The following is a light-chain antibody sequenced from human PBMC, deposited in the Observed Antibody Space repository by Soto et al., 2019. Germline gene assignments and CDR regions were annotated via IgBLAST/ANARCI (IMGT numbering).Light chain of an antibody. CDR3: QTWGTGIVI. J-gene: IGLJ2*01. CDR1: SGHSNYA. CDR2: FNRDGSH. V-gene: IGLV4-69*01. Sequence: QSVLTQSPSASASLGASVTLTCTLSSGHSNYAIAWHQQQPEKGPRYLMKFNRDGSHSKGDGIPNRFSGSSSGAERYLTISSLQSEDEADYYCQTWGTGIVIFGGGTKLTVL.